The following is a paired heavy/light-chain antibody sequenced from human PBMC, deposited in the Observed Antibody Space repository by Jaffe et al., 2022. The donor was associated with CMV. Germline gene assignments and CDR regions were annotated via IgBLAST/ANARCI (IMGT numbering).Light chain of an antibody. J-gene: IGLJ2*01. V-gene: IGLV2-14*03. Sequence: QSALTQPASVSASPGQSITISCTGTSNDIGSYNYVSWYQQYPGKAPKLMIYDASNRPSGISNRFSGSKAGNTASLTIAGLQAEDEADYYCSSYTTSTTVVFGGGTKLTVL. CDR3: SSYTTSTTVV. CDR1: SNDIGSYNY. CDR2: DAS.
Heavy chain of an antibody. CDR1: GFTVSSNY. J-gene: IGHJ6*02. CDR3: AKGDIAGGYYYYAMDV. D-gene: IGHD2-15*01. V-gene: IGHV3-53*01. Sequence: EVQLVESGGGLIQPGGSLRLSCAASGFTVSSNYMSWVRQAPGKGLEWVSVIYSRGNTYYADSVKGRFTISRDNSKDTLYLQMNSLRAEDTAVYYCAKGDIAGGYYYYAMDVWGQGTTVTVSS. CDR2: IYSRGNT.